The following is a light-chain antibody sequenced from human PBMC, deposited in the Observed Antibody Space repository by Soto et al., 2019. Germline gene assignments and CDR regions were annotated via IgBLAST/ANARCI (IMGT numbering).Light chain of an antibody. CDR2: GAS. J-gene: IGKJ4*01. Sequence: EIVLTQSPGTLSLSPGGRATLSCRASQSVSSSYLAWYQQKPGQAPRLLIYGASIRATGIPDRFSGSGSGTDFTLTISRLEPEDFAVYYCQQYDSSPLTFGGGTKVEIK. V-gene: IGKV3-20*01. CDR3: QQYDSSPLT. CDR1: QSVSSSY.